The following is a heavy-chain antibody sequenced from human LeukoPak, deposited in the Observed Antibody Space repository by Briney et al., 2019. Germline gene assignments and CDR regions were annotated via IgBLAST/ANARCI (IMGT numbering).Heavy chain of an antibody. CDR3: ARGIDGSAWYDY. J-gene: IGHJ4*02. V-gene: IGHV4-59*01. D-gene: IGHD6-19*01. CDR2: LYPGTAYYNPPTA. CDR1: GGSISTYY. Sequence: SETLSLTCSVSGGSISTYYWTWIRQPTGKGVEWVGYLYPGTAYYNPPTAYYNPSLNSRATISIDKSKNQFSLNLTSVAAADTAIYYCARGIDGSAWYDYWGQGTLVTVSS.